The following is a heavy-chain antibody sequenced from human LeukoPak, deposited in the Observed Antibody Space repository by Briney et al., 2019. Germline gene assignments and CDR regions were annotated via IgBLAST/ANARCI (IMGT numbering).Heavy chain of an antibody. CDR1: GFTFGDYA. V-gene: IGHV3-49*03. CDR3: TRDTHVLHWGSGYFDY. J-gene: IGHJ4*02. D-gene: IGHD7-27*01. CDR2: IRSKAYGGTT. Sequence: GGSLRLSCTASGFTFGDYAMSWFRQAPGKGLEWVGFIRSKAYGGTTEYAASVKGRFTISRDDSKSIAYLQMNSLKTEDTAVYYCTRDTHVLHWGSGYFDYWGQGTLVTVSS.